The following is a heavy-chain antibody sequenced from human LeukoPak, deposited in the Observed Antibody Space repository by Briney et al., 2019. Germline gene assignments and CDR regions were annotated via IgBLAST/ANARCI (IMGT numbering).Heavy chain of an antibody. J-gene: IGHJ4*02. CDR2: IRSKANSYAT. CDR1: GFTFSGSA. Sequence: GGSLRLSCAASGFTFSGSAMHWVRQASGKGLEWVGRIRSKANSYATAYAASVKGRFTISRDDSKNTAYLQMNSLKTEDTAAYYCTRNNCSSTSCYDYWGQGTLVTVSS. D-gene: IGHD2-2*01. CDR3: TRNNCSSTSCYDY. V-gene: IGHV3-73*01.